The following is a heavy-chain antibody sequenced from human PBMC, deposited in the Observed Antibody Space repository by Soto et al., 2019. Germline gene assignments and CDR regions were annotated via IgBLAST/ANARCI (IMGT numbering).Heavy chain of an antibody. CDR1: GYSFTSYW. CDR3: ARLGSYVTYSYYGMDV. V-gene: IGHV5-51*01. Sequence: PGEALKISCKGSGYSFTSYWIGWVRQMPGKGLEWMGIIYPGDSDTRYSPSFQGQVTISADKSISTAYLQWSSLKASDTAMYYCARLGSYVTYSYYGMDVWGQGTTVTVSS. J-gene: IGHJ6*02. D-gene: IGHD5-18*01. CDR2: IYPGDSDT.